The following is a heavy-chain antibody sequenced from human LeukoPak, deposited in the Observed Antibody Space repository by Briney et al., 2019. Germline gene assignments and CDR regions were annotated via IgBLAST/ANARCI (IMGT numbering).Heavy chain of an antibody. J-gene: IGHJ4*02. CDR1: GFTFSNYG. D-gene: IGHD2/OR15-2a*01. CDR3: AREGPRGNSQFDY. V-gene: IGHV3-33*01. CDR2: IWYDGSNK. Sequence: GGSLRLSCAASGFTFSNYGMHWARQAPGKGLEWVALIWYDGSNKYYTDSVKGRLTISRDNSKNTLYLQMNSLRAEDTAVYYCAREGPRGNSQFDYWGQGTLVTVSS.